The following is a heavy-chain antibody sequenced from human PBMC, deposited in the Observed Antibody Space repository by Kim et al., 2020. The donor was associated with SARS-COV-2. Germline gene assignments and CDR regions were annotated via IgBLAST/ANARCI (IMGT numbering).Heavy chain of an antibody. V-gene: IGHV3-9*01. CDR3: AKESRDLWFGELSPANWFDP. D-gene: IGHD3-10*01. J-gene: IGHJ5*02. Sequence: RFTISRDNAKNSLYLQMNSLRAEDTALYYCAKESRDLWFGELSPANWFDPWGQGTLVTVSS.